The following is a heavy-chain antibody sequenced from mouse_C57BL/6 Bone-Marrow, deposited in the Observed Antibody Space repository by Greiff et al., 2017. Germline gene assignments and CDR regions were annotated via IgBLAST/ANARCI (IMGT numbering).Heavy chain of an antibody. J-gene: IGHJ4*01. CDR1: GYTFTNYW. Sequence: QVQLQQSGAELVKPGASVKLSCKASGYTFTNYWMPWVKQRPGQGLEWIGMMHPNGGSPDYNEKFKSEATLSVDKSSRTAYMEHSSLTSEDSAVYYCARSYDYDDYTMDYWGQGTSVTVSS. CDR2: MHPNGGSP. CDR3: ARSYDYDDYTMDY. D-gene: IGHD2-4*01. V-gene: IGHV1-64*01.